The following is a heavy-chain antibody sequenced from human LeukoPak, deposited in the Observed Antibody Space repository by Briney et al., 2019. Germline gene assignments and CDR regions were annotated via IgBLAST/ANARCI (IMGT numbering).Heavy chain of an antibody. CDR3: VRPERVYNYGSDAFDI. D-gene: IGHD5-18*01. CDR1: GYTFINYW. V-gene: IGHV5-51*01. Sequence: GESLKISCKGSGYTFINYWIGWVRQMPGKGLEWMGIIYPGDSDIRYSPSFHGQVTISADKSISTAYLQWSSLKASDTAMYYCVRPERVYNYGSDAFDIWGQGTMVTVSS. CDR2: IYPGDSDI. J-gene: IGHJ3*02.